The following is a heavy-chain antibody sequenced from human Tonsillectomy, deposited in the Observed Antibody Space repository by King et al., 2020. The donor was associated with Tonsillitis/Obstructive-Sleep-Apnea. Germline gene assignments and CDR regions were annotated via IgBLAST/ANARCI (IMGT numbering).Heavy chain of an antibody. V-gene: IGHV3-64D*08. J-gene: IGHJ4*02. CDR3: VKDVSVLLWFERNY. CDR1: GFTFSSYA. CDR2: ISSNGGST. Sequence: VQLVESGGGLVQPGGSLRLSCSASGFTFSSYAMHWVRQAPGKGLEYVSAISSNGGSTYYADSVKGRFTISRDNSKNTLYLQMSSLRAEDTDVYFCVKDVSVLLWFERNYWGQGTLVTVSS. D-gene: IGHD3-10*01.